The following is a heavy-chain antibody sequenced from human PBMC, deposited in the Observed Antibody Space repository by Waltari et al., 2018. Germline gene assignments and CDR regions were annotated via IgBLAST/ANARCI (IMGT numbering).Heavy chain of an antibody. CDR3: AKDRDSSWYLGYGMDV. D-gene: IGHD6-13*01. CDR2: ISWNSGSI. J-gene: IGHJ6*02. CDR1: GFTFDAYA. V-gene: IGHV3-9*01. Sequence: EVQLVESGGGLVQPGRSLRLSCAASGFTFDAYAMHWVRQAPGKGLEWVSGISWNSGSIGYADSVKGRFTISRDNAKNSLYLQMNSLRAEDTALYYCAKDRDSSWYLGYGMDVWGQGTTVTVSS.